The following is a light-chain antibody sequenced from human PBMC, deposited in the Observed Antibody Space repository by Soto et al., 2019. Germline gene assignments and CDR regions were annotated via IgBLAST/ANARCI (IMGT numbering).Light chain of an antibody. CDR3: HQYGSSPPNT. Sequence: EIVLTQSPGTLSLSPGERATLSCRASQSVTSTYLAWYQQKPGQAPRLLIYGTSRRATGIPDRFSGSGSGTDFTLTISRLEPEDFALYYCHQYGSSPPNTFGQGTRLEIK. J-gene: IGKJ5*01. CDR1: QSVTSTY. CDR2: GTS. V-gene: IGKV3-20*01.